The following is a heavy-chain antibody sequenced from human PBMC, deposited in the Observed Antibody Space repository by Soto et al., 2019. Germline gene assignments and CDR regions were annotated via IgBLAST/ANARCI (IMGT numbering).Heavy chain of an antibody. Sequence: GGSLRLSCAASGFTFSSYSMNWVRQAPGKGLEWVSSISSSSSYIYYADSVKGRFTISRDNAKNSLYLQMNSLRAEDTAVYYCARLHYDSSGYDIGMDVWGQGTTVTVSS. D-gene: IGHD3-22*01. CDR1: GFTFSSYS. V-gene: IGHV3-21*01. CDR2: ISSSSSYI. CDR3: ARLHYDSSGYDIGMDV. J-gene: IGHJ6*02.